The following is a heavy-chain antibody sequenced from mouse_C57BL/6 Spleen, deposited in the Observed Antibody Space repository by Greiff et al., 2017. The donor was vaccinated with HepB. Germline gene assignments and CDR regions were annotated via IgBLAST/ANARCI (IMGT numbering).Heavy chain of an antibody. CDR1: DYTFTSYW. CDR2: IDPSDSYT. D-gene: IGHD2-3*01. CDR3: ARIDGGGFDY. Sequence: VQLQQSGAELVKPGASVKLSCKASDYTFTSYWMQWVKQRPGQGLEWIGEIDPSDSYTNYNQKFKGKATLTVDTSSSTAYMQLSSLTSEDSAVYYCARIDGGGFDYWGQGTTLTVSS. V-gene: IGHV1-50*01. J-gene: IGHJ2*01.